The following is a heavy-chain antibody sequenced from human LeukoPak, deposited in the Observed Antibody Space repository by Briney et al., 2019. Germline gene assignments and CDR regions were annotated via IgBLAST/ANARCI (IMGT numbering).Heavy chain of an antibody. CDR1: GLTFSSYT. J-gene: IGHJ4*02. Sequence: PGGSLRLSCAASGLTFSSYTMGWVRQTPGKGLEWVSGISGNGGRTNYADSVEGRFTISRDNSKNTLYLQMNSLRVEDTAVYYCAKDRVPYSSGLGYFDYWGQGTLVTVSS. CDR2: ISGNGGRT. V-gene: IGHV3-23*01. D-gene: IGHD6-19*01. CDR3: AKDRVPYSSGLGYFDY.